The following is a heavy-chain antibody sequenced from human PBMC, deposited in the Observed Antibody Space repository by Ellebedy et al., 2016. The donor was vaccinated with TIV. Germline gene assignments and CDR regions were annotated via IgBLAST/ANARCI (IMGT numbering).Heavy chain of an antibody. CDR1: GISLRSYA. J-gene: IGHJ4*02. CDR2: IAGTGGTT. D-gene: IGHD1-7*01. Sequence: PGGSLRLSCAASGISLRSYAMSWVRQSPGKGLEWVSTIAGTGGTTYYRDSVKGRFTVSRDTSRNTLFLQMSSLRAEDTAVYYCAKLPVAYNWNYADDEWGQGTLVTVSS. CDR3: AKLPVAYNWNYADDE. V-gene: IGHV3-23*01.